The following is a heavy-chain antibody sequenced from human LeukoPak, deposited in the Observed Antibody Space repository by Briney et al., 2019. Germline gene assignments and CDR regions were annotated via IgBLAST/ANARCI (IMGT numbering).Heavy chain of an antibody. CDR1: GGSISSYY. Sequence: SETLSLTCTASGGSISSYYWSWIRQPPGKGLEWIGYIYYSGSTNYNPSLKSRLTMSIDTSKNQFSLKLSSVTAADTAVYYCARWSGYALDWVQGTLVTVSS. V-gene: IGHV4-59*01. CDR3: ARWSGYALD. D-gene: IGHD2-2*01. J-gene: IGHJ4*02. CDR2: IYYSGST.